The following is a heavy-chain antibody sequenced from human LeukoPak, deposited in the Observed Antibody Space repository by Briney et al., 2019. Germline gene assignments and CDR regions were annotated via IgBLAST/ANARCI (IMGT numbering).Heavy chain of an antibody. Sequence: GRSLRLSCAASGFTFSSYSMNWVRNAPRKGLERVSSISSSSSYIYYADSVKGRFTISRDNAKNPLYLQMNCLRAEDTAVYYCARAVGATDYWGQGTLVTVSS. CDR2: ISSSSSYI. CDR3: ARAVGATDY. CDR1: GFTFSSYS. V-gene: IGHV3-21*01. D-gene: IGHD1-26*01. J-gene: IGHJ4*02.